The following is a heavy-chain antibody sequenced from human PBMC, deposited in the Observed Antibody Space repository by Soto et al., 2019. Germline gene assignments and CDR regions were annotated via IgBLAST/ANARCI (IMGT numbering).Heavy chain of an antibody. Sequence: QVQLQQSGPGLVKPSQTLSLTCTVSGGSISSGDYYWNWIRQHPEKGLEWIGSIHHRGNTYYSPSLESRISISIDTSKNQFSLRLSSATAADTAVYYCAREGGSYDSGGFLIRGAFDVWGQGTTVTVSP. V-gene: IGHV4-31*03. CDR1: GGSISSGDYY. J-gene: IGHJ3*01. CDR3: AREGGSYDSGGFLIRGAFDV. D-gene: IGHD3-22*01. CDR2: IHHRGNT.